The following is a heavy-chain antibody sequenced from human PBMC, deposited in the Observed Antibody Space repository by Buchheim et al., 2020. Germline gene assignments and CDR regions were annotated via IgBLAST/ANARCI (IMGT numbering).Heavy chain of an antibody. Sequence: EVQLVESGGGLVGPGGSLTLSCATSGFTFHDHWMSWIRQAPGKGLEWIARVKSTSAGGTIDYVTSVKGRFVISRDDSKNMWYLQMNSLKNEDTAVYYCTTEPRYWGQGTL. CDR1: GFTFHDHW. V-gene: IGHV3-15*01. CDR3: TTEPRY. CDR2: VKSTSAGGTI. D-gene: IGHD3-9*01. J-gene: IGHJ4*02.